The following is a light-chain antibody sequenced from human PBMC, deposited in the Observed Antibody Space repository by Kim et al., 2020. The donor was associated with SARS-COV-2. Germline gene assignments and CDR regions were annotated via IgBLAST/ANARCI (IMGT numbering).Light chain of an antibody. CDR1: NVGSKT. J-gene: IGLJ2*01. CDR3: QVWVTNSNHPV. CDR2: YST. V-gene: IGLV3-21*01. Sequence: SYELTQPPSVSVAPGKTASITCGGNNVGSKTVHWYQQKLGQAPVLVIYYSTDRPSGIPERFSGSNAGNTATLTISRVEAGDEADYFCQVWVTNSNHPVFGGGTQLTVL.